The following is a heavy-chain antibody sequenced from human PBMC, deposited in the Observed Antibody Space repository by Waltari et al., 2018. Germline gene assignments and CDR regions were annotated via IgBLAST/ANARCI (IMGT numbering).Heavy chain of an antibody. CDR1: GGSLSSSDYY. Sequence: QLQLQESGPGLVKPSETLSLACTVAGGSLSSSDYYRGWIRQPPGKGLEWIGSIYYSGSTYYNPSLKSRVTISLDTSKNQFSLKLSSLTAAEPAVYYCTRDAPPPGVSGSYAAVDYWGQGSLVVFSS. CDR2: IYYSGST. V-gene: IGHV4-39*07. J-gene: IGHJ4*02. CDR3: TRDAPPPGVSGSYAAVDY. D-gene: IGHD3-16*01.